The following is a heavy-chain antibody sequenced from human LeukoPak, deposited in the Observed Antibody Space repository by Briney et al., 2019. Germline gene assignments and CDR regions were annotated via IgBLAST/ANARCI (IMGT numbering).Heavy chain of an antibody. CDR2: IIPIFGTA. CDR3: ARALGMVATEPLSDY. Sequence: ASVKVSCKASGGTFSSYAISWVRQAPGQGLEWMGGIIPIFGTANYAQKFQGRVTITADESTSTAYMELSSLRSEDTAVYYCARALGMVATEPLSDYWGQGTLVTVSS. CDR1: GGTFSSYA. V-gene: IGHV1-69*13. J-gene: IGHJ4*02. D-gene: IGHD5-12*01.